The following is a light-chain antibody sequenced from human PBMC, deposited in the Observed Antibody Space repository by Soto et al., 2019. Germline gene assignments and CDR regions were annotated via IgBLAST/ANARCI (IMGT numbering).Light chain of an antibody. CDR2: EVR. CDR1: SSDIGAYDY. J-gene: IGLJ3*02. V-gene: IGLV2-14*01. Sequence: QSVLTQPASLSGSPGQSITISCTGTSSDIGAYDYVSWFQQHPGTAPKLIIYEVRNRPSGISSRFSGSRSGSTASLTISGLQSEDEGDYYCSAYTARSTLVFGGGTKVTVL. CDR3: SAYTARSTLV.